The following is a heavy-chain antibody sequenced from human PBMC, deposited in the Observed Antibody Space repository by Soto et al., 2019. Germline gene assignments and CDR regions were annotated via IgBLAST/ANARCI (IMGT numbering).Heavy chain of an antibody. J-gene: IGHJ3*01. V-gene: IGHV2-5*02. Sequence: QITLKESGPTVVKSTQPLTLTCSFSGFSLDTTGMGVGWVRQPPGKAVEWLALIYWDDDKRYTPSLRDRRAITQNSSSDQVFLTRTNFGPADTGKYFWAHSEQLRDDAFDVWGQGTEVTISS. CDR3: AHSEQLRDDAFDV. CDR1: GFSLDTTGMG. CDR2: IYWDDDK. D-gene: IGHD6-19*01.